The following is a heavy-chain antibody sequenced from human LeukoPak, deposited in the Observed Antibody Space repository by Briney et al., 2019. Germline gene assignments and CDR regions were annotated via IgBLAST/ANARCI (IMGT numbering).Heavy chain of an antibody. Sequence: LRLSCAASGFTFSSYEMNWVRQPPGKGLEWIGSIYYSGSTSYNPSLKSRVTMTVDTSKSQFSLKLSSVTAADTAVYFCARSPHIWFAERGWFDPWGQGTLVTVSS. CDR2: IYYSGST. V-gene: IGHV4-59*12. CDR1: GFTFSSYE. CDR3: ARSPHIWFAERGWFDP. D-gene: IGHD3-10*01. J-gene: IGHJ5*02.